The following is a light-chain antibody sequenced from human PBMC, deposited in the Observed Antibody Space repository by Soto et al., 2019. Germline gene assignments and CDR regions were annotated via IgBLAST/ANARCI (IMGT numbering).Light chain of an antibody. CDR1: SSDVGSYNL. Sequence: QSALTQPASVSGSPGQSITISCTGTSSDVGSYNLVSWYQQHPGKAPKLMIYEGSKRPSGVSNRFSGSKSGNTASLTISGLQAEDEADYDCCSYAGSNTLRVEVVAGGTKLTVL. CDR2: EGS. J-gene: IGLJ2*01. V-gene: IGLV2-23*01. CDR3: CSYAGSNTLRVEV.